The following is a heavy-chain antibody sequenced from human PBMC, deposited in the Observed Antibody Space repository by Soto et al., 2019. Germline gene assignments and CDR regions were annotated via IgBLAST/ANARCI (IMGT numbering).Heavy chain of an antibody. J-gene: IGHJ5*02. Sequence: SETLSLTCTVPGCSISIYYWSSIPQPPGKGLEWIGYIYYSGSTNYNPSLKSRVTISVDTSKNQFSLKMSSVTAADTAVYYCARVLEYSSSSVWFDPWGQG. D-gene: IGHD6-6*01. CDR1: GCSISIYY. V-gene: IGHV4-59*01. CDR3: ARVLEYSSSSVWFDP. CDR2: IYYSGST.